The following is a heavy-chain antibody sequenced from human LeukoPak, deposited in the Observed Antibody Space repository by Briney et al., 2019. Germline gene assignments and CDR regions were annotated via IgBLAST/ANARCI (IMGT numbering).Heavy chain of an antibody. D-gene: IGHD3-10*01. CDR2: INHSGST. Sequence: NSSETLSLTCTVSPGSISGYYWSWIRQPPGKGLEWIGEINHSGSTNYNPSLKSRVTISVDTSKNQFSLKLSSVTAADTAVYYCARGPYYYGSGSYSRAGYFDYWGQGTLVTVSS. J-gene: IGHJ4*02. CDR3: ARGPYYYGSGSYSRAGYFDY. V-gene: IGHV4-34*01. CDR1: PGSISGYY.